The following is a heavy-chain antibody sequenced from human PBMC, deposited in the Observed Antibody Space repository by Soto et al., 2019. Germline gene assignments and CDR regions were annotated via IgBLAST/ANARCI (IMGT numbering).Heavy chain of an antibody. CDR3: ARVGPAHYYDTSGYYSPLDY. J-gene: IGHJ4*02. V-gene: IGHV1-69*06. Sequence: QVQLVQSGAEVKKPGSSVKVSCKASGDTFSSYAINWVRQAPGQGLEWMGGIIPMFGTANYAQKFKGRVTITAGKSTSTVYMGLSSLRSEDTAVYYCARVGPAHYYDTSGYYSPLDYWGQGTLVTVSS. D-gene: IGHD3-22*01. CDR2: IIPMFGTA. CDR1: GDTFSSYA.